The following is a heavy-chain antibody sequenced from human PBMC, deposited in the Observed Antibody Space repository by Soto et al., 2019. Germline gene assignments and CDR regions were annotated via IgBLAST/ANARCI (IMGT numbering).Heavy chain of an antibody. CDR3: ARVKLRFLEWLSGWFDP. D-gene: IGHD3-3*01. J-gene: IGHJ5*02. CDR2: ISAYNGNT. CDR1: GYTFTSYG. Sequence: ASVKVSCKASGYTFTSYGISWVRQAPGQGLEWMGWISAYNGNTNYAQKLQGRVTMTTDTSTSTAYMELRSLRSDDTAVYYCARVKLRFLEWLSGWFDPWGQGTLVTVSS. V-gene: IGHV1-18*01.